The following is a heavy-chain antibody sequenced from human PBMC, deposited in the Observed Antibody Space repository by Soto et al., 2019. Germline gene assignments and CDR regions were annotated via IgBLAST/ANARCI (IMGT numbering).Heavy chain of an antibody. Sequence: QVQLVESGGGVVQPGRSLRLPCAASGFTFSSYGMHWVRQAPGKGLEWVAVISYDGSNKYYADSVKGRFTISRDNSKNTLYLQMNSLRAEDTAVYYCAKDLGSSGWYFDLWGRGTLVTVSS. CDR3: AKDLGSSGWYFDL. CDR2: ISYDGSNK. J-gene: IGHJ2*01. V-gene: IGHV3-30*18. CDR1: GFTFSSYG. D-gene: IGHD6-6*01.